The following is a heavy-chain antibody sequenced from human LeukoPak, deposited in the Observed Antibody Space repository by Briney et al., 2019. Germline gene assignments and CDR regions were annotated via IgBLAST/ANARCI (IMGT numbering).Heavy chain of an antibody. J-gene: IGHJ5*02. CDR3: ARALDAYSYGPNPRYNWFDP. Sequence: PGGSLRLSCAASGFTFSSYAMHWVRQAPGKGLEYVSAISSNGGSTYYANSVKGRFTISRDNSKNTLYLQMGSLRAEDMAVYYCARALDAYSYGPNPRYNWFDPWGQGTLVTVSS. D-gene: IGHD5-18*01. V-gene: IGHV3-64*01. CDR2: ISSNGGST. CDR1: GFTFSSYA.